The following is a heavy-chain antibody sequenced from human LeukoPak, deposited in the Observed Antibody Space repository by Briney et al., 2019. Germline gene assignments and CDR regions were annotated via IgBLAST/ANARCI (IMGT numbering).Heavy chain of an antibody. V-gene: IGHV4-59*12. CDR3: ARRRRWADYYGSRRRFVGAFDY. D-gene: IGHD3-10*01. CDR1: GGSFSSYY. Sequence: SETLSLTCTLSGGSFSSYYWSWIRQPPGKGLEWIGYIYYSGSTNYNPSLKSRVTISVDTSKNQFSLKLSSVTAADTAVYYCARRRRWADYYGSRRRFVGAFDYWGQGTLVTVSS. J-gene: IGHJ4*02. CDR2: IYYSGST.